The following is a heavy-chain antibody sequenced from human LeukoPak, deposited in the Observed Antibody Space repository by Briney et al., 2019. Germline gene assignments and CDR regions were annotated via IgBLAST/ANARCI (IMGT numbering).Heavy chain of an antibody. Sequence: ASVKVSCKASGYTFTGYYMHWVRRAPGQGLEWMGWINPNSGGTNYAQKFQGRVTMTRDTSISTAYMELSSLRSEDTAVYYCARVPGELSLYLDYWGQGTLVTVSS. D-gene: IGHD3-16*02. J-gene: IGHJ4*02. CDR2: INPNSGGT. CDR1: GYTFTGYY. CDR3: ARVPGELSLYLDY. V-gene: IGHV1-2*02.